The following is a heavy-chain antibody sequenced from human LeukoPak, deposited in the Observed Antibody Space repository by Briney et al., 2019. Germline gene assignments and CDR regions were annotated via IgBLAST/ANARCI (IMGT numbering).Heavy chain of an antibody. CDR1: GFFFSTNA. CDR2: IGNRLSDT. V-gene: IGHV3-23*01. Sequence: RGSRRLSSAASGFFFSTNAMSWVRQAPGKGLEWVSGIGNRLSDTYYADSVKGRFTISKDNSKNTLYLQMNSLRAEDTAVYYCAKDLHYWGCDYWGQGTLVTVSS. CDR3: AKDLHYWGCDY. J-gene: IGHJ4*02. D-gene: IGHD7-27*01.